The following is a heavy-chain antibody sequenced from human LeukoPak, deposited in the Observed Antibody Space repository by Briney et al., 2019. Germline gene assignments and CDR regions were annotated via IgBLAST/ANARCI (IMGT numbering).Heavy chain of an antibody. Sequence: ASVKVSCKASGYTFSNFGISWVRQAPGQGLEWMGWISVYNGNTNYAQKLQGRVTLTTDTSTSTAYMELRSLRPDDTAVYYCARGYYYDSSDHVGDYWGQGTLVTVSS. CDR3: ARGYYYDSSDHVGDY. CDR2: ISVYNGNT. CDR1: GYTFSNFG. D-gene: IGHD3-22*01. V-gene: IGHV1-18*01. J-gene: IGHJ4*02.